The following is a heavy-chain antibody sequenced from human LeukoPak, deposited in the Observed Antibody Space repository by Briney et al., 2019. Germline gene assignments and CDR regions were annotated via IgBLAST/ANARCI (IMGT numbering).Heavy chain of an antibody. J-gene: IGHJ4*02. CDR1: GFTVRSNY. V-gene: IGHV3-53*01. CDR3: AIDPNWGTHS. Sequence: GGSLRLSCAASGFTVRSNYMSWVRHPPGKRLEWVSIIGNNGGGIHYADSVKGRFTISRDNFKNALYLQMNSLRVEDTAVYYCAIDPNWGTHSWGQGVLVTVSS. D-gene: IGHD7-27*01. CDR2: IGNNGGGI.